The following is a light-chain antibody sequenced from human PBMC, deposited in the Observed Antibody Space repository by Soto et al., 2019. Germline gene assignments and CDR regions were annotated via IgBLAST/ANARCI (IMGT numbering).Light chain of an antibody. CDR2: DVS. J-gene: IGLJ1*01. V-gene: IGLV2-11*01. CDR3: CSYTGSYTYV. Sequence: QSALTQPRSVSGSPGQSVTISCTGTSSDVGGYNSVSWYQQHPGKAPKLMIFDVSKWPSGVPDRFSGPKSGNTASLTISGLQAEDEADYYCCSYTGSYTYVFGTGTKLTVL. CDR1: SSDVGGYNS.